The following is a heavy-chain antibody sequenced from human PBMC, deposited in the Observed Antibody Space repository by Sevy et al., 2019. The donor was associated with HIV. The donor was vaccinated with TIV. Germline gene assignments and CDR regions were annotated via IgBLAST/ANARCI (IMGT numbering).Heavy chain of an antibody. CDR3: ARCSGWLPHCQVDY. V-gene: IGHV1-18*04. J-gene: IGHJ4*02. CDR2: ISAYNGNT. CDR1: GYTFTSYG. Sequence: ASVKVSCKASGYTFTSYGISWVRQAPGQGLEWMGWISAYNGNTNYAQKLQGRVTMTTDTSTRTAYMELRSLRSDDTAVYYCARCSGWLPHCQVDYWGQGTLVTVSS. D-gene: IGHD6-19*01.